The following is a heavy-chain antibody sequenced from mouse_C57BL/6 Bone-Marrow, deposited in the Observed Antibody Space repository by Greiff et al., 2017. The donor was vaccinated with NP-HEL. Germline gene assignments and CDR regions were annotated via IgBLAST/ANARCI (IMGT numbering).Heavy chain of an antibody. CDR3: ARDYGSSP. Sequence: EVKLQQSGPELVKPGASVKISCKASGYTFTDYYMNWVKQSHGKSLEWIGDINPNNGGTSYNQKFKGKATLTVDKSSSTAYMELRSLTSEDSAVYYCARDYGSSPWGQGTTLTVSS. J-gene: IGHJ2*01. CDR2: INPNNGGT. CDR1: GYTFTDYY. D-gene: IGHD1-1*01. V-gene: IGHV1-26*01.